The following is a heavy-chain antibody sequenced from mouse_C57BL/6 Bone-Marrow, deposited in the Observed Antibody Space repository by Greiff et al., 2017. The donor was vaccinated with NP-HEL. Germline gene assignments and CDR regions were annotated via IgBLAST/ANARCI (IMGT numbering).Heavy chain of an antibody. CDR3: ARDQGY. D-gene: IGHD3-2*02. CDR1: GFTFSSYA. V-gene: IGHV5-4*01. CDR2: ISDGGSYT. J-gene: IGHJ3*01. Sequence: EVQGVESGGGLVKPGGSLKLSCAASGFTFSSYAMSWVRQTPEKRLEWVATISDGGSYTYYPDNVKGRFTISRDNAKNNLYLQMSHLKSEDTAMYYCARDQGYWGQGTLVTVSA.